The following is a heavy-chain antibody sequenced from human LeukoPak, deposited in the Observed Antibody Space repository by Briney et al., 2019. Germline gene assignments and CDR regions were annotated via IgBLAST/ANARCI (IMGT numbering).Heavy chain of an antibody. Sequence: SETLSLTCTVSGGSMSNYYWIWIRQPPGKGLEWIGYIYYSGTTSYNPSLKSRVTISVDTSKNQFSLKLNSMTAADTAVYYCARGQFYHDSTGYSDWGQGALVTVSS. V-gene: IGHV4-59*01. CDR3: ARGQFYHDSTGYSD. CDR2: IYYSGTT. CDR1: GGSMSNYY. D-gene: IGHD3-22*01. J-gene: IGHJ4*02.